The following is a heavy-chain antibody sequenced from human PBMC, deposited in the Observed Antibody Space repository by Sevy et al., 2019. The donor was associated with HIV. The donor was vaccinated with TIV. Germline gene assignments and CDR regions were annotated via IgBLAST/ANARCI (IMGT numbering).Heavy chain of an antibody. CDR2: ISPYTGDT. CDR1: GYTFRSYG. J-gene: IGHJ4*02. V-gene: IGHV1-18*01. D-gene: IGHD2-2*01. Sequence: ASVKVSCRTSGYTFRSYGISWVRQAPGQGLEWMGWISPYTGDTDFAQKVQGRVSMTSDKSTNTAYMELRSLRSDDTAVYYCARDKPQGVVVLPGAMWGGVDYWGQGTLVTVSS. CDR3: ARDKPQGVVVLPGAMWGGVDY.